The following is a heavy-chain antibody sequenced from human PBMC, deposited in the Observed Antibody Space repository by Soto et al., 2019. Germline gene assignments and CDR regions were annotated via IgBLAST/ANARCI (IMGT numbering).Heavy chain of an antibody. CDR3: ARDLWGYCGTDCYPLDV. V-gene: IGHV4-59*01. CDR1: CGTIRSFY. CDR2: MYNTGST. D-gene: IGHD2-21*02. Sequence: PSGTLSLPWTGFCGTIRSFYWGWIRETPGKGLEWIGYMYNTGSTIYNPSLKSRVTISVDTSKNQFSLKLNSVTAADTAVYYCARDLWGYCGTDCYPLDVWGQGTTVTV. J-gene: IGHJ6*02.